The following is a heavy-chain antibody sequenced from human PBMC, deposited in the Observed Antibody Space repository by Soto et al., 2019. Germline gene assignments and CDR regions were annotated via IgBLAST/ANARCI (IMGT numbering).Heavy chain of an antibody. Sequence: GGSLRLSCAAAGFTFTHYAMSWVRQAPGKGLEWVSAISGSGGTTYYADSVKGRFTISRDNSKNTLSLQMNTLRGEDTDVYYCAKFWKYGLSGMDVWGQGTTVTVSS. CDR3: AKFWKYGLSGMDV. CDR1: GFTFTHYA. V-gene: IGHV3-23*01. D-gene: IGHD3-3*01. CDR2: ISGSGGTT. J-gene: IGHJ6*02.